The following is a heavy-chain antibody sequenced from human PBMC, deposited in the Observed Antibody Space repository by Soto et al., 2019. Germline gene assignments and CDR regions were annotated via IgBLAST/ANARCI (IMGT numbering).Heavy chain of an antibody. CDR1: HLTFTYAW. V-gene: IGHV3-15*01. Sequence: GPLSLSCAASHLTFTYAWMSWVRQAPGKGLEWVGRIKSKTDGGTTDYAAPVKGRFTISRDESQNTLYLQMNSLKTEDTAVYYCTSLYYGHWGQGTLVLVSS. CDR2: IKSKTDGGTT. CDR3: TSLYYGH. D-gene: IGHD3-16*02. J-gene: IGHJ1*01.